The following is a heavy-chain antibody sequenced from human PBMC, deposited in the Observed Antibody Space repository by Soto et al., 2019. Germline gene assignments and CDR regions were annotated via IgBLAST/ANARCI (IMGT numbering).Heavy chain of an antibody. CDR2: IKQDGSEK. V-gene: IGHV3-7*01. J-gene: IGHJ4*02. CDR1: GFTFSSYW. Sequence: GGSLRLSCAASGFTFSSYWMSWVRQAPGKGLEWVANIKQDGSEKYYVDSVKGRFTISRDNAKNSLYLQMNSLRAEDTAVYYCARDGVFATMVRGVRDYWGQGTLVTVSS. D-gene: IGHD3-10*01. CDR3: ARDGVFATMVRGVRDY.